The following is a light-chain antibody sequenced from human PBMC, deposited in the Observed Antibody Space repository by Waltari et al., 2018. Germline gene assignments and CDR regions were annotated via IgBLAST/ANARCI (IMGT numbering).Light chain of an antibody. CDR3: QTGGHGTWV. Sequence: QLVLTQSPSASASLGASVKLTCTLSSGHSSNVIAWLQQQPEKGPRYLRKVNSDGSHGKGDGIPDRCSGSSSGTERYLTISSLQSEDEADYYCQTGGHGTWVFGGGTKLTIL. J-gene: IGLJ3*02. CDR2: VNSDGSH. V-gene: IGLV4-69*01. CDR1: SGHSSNV.